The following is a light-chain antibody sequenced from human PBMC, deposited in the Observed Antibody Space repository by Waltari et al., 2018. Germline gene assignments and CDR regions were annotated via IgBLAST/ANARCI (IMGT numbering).Light chain of an antibody. CDR1: QGIRND. CDR2: GAP. Sequence: DIQMTQSPSSLSASVGDRVTITCRASQGIRNDLSGFQQRLGKAQKGLIYGAPNLESGVPSRFSGSGSGTEFTLTVSSLRPEDFATYFCLQSNIYPLTFGQGTKVEI. V-gene: IGKV1-17*01. CDR3: LQSNIYPLT. J-gene: IGKJ1*01.